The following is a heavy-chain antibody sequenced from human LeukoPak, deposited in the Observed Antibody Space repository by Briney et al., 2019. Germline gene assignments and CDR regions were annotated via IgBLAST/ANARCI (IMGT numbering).Heavy chain of an antibody. CDR2: IYYTGNT. CDR3: ARDTAYCGGDCSDAFDI. V-gene: IGHV4-38-2*02. CDR1: GDSITGYY. D-gene: IGHD2-21*02. Sequence: SETLSLTCSVSGDSITGYYWGWIRQPPGKGLEWIGNIYYTGNTYYNSSLKSRVTISADTSKNQFSLRLSSVTAADTAVYYCARDTAYCGGDCSDAFDIWGQGTMGTVSS. J-gene: IGHJ3*02.